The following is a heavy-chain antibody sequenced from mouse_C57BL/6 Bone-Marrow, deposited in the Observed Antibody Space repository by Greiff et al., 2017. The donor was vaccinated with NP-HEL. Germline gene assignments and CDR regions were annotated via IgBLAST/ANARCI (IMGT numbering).Heavy chain of an antibody. CDR3: ASPYDYDVAWFAY. CDR2: ISSGGSYT. D-gene: IGHD2-4*01. V-gene: IGHV5-6*01. J-gene: IGHJ3*01. CDR1: GFTFSSYG. Sequence: EVHLVESGGDLVKPGGSLKLSCAASGFTFSSYGMSWVRQTPDKRLEWVATISSGGSYTYYPESVKGRFTISRDNAKNTLYLQMSSLKSEDTAMYYCASPYDYDVAWFAYWGQGTLVTVSA.